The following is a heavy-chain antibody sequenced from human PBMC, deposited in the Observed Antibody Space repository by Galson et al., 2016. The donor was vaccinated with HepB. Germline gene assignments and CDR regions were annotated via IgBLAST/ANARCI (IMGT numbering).Heavy chain of an antibody. Sequence: SLRLSCAASGFTFSSSAMNWVRQVPGKGLEWVSSISNRGDDTYFAPSVRGRFTISRDNSKNTLSLQMTGLRADDAAVYYCAKGFDYYGSGTLYFYCGMDVWGQGTTVTVSS. CDR3: AKGFDYYGSGTLYFYCGMDV. J-gene: IGHJ6*02. CDR2: ISNRGDDT. V-gene: IGHV3-23*01. D-gene: IGHD3-10*01. CDR1: GFTFSSSA.